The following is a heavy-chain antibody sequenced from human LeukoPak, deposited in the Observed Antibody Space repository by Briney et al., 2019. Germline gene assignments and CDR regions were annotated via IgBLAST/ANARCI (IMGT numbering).Heavy chain of an antibody. V-gene: IGHV1-18*01. CDR1: GYTFTSYG. CDR3: ASRYSSSVGGGNAFDI. Sequence: GASVKVSCKASGYTFTSYGISWVRQAPGQGLEWMGWISAYNGNTNYAQKLQGRVTMTTDTSTSTAYMELRSLRSDDTAVYYCASRYSSSVGGGNAFDIWGQGTMVTVSS. J-gene: IGHJ3*02. CDR2: ISAYNGNT. D-gene: IGHD6-13*01.